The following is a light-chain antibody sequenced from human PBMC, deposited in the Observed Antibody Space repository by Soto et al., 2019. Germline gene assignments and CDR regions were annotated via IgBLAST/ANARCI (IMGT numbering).Light chain of an antibody. Sequence: QSALTQPASVSGSPGQSITISCTGTSSDVGGYNYVSWYQQHPGKAPKLMICDVSNRPSGVSNRFSGSKSGNTASLTISGLQADDEADYYCSSYTSSRTYVFGTGTKLTVL. CDR2: DVS. V-gene: IGLV2-14*01. J-gene: IGLJ1*01. CDR3: SSYTSSRTYV. CDR1: SSDVGGYNY.